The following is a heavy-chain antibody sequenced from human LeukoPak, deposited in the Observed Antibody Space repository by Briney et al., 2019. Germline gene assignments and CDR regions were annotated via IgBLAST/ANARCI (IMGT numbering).Heavy chain of an antibody. CDR1: GFTFSSYA. CDR2: ISGSGGST. J-gene: IGHJ4*02. V-gene: IGHV3-23*01. CDR3: AKDNSARTSAFLDY. Sequence: PGGSLRLSCAASGFTFSSYAMSWVRQAPGKGLEWVSAISGSGGSTYYADSVKGRFTISRDNSKNTLYLQMNSLRAEDTAVYYCAKDNSARTSAFLDYWGQGTLVTVSP. D-gene: IGHD4-23*01.